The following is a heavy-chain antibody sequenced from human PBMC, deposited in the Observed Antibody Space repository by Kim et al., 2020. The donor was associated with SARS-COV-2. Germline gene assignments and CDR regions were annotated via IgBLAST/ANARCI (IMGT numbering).Heavy chain of an antibody. J-gene: IGHJ4*02. V-gene: IGHV3-23*01. CDR3: AKDRTYGSVWVFDY. CDR1: GFTFSSYA. Sequence: GGSLRLSCAGSGFTFSSYATSWVRQAPGKGLEWVSGISGSGSSTYYADSVKGRFTISRDIFKNTLYLRMNSLRAEDTAVYYCAKDRTYGSVWVFDYWGQGTLVTVSS. CDR2: ISGSGSST. D-gene: IGHD6-19*01.